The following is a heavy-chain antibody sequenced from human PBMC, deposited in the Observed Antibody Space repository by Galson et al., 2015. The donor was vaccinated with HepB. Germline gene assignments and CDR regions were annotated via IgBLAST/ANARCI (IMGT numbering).Heavy chain of an antibody. CDR2: IKQDGSEK. J-gene: IGHJ4*02. CDR1: GFTFSSYW. D-gene: IGHD3-10*01. Sequence: SLRLSCAASGFTFSSYWMSWVRQAPGKGLEWVANIKQDGSEKYYVDSVKGRFTISRDNAKNSLYLQMNSLRAEDTAVYYCARAQGDYYGLGNFDYWGQGTLVTVSS. V-gene: IGHV3-7*03. CDR3: ARAQGDYYGLGNFDY.